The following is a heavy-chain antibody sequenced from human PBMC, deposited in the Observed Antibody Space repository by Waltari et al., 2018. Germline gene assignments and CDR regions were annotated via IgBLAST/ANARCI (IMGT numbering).Heavy chain of an antibody. V-gene: IGHV1-69*01. CDR2: IIPIFGTA. CDR3: ARGRSGYDYITYYYYGMDV. D-gene: IGHD5-12*01. Sequence: QVQLVQSGAEVKKPGASVKVSCKASGYTFTSYDINWVRQATGQGLEWMGWIIPIFGTANYAQKFQGRVTITADESTSTAYMELSNLRSEDTAVYYCARGRSGYDYITYYYYGMDVWGQGTTVTVSS. CDR1: GYTFTSYD. J-gene: IGHJ6*02.